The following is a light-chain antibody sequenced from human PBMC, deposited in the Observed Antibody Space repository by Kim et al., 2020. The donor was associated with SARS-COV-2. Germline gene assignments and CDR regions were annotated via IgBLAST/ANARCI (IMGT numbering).Light chain of an antibody. CDR3: QQYNNWPLT. Sequence: EILMTQSPATLSVSPGERATLSCRASQWLTNLAWYQQKPGQAPRLLVSGASTRATGIPARFSGSGSGTEFTLTISSLQSEDLAVYYCQQYNNWPLTFGGGTKVDIK. CDR1: QWLTN. CDR2: GAS. J-gene: IGKJ4*01. V-gene: IGKV3-15*01.